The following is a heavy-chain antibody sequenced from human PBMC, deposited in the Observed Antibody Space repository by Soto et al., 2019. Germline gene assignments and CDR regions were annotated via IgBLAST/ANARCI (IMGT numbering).Heavy chain of an antibody. CDR3: ARAPLGIIVTPDF. Sequence: SETLSLTCTVSGGSISSSIYYWSWIRQPPGKGLEWIGYIYHSGSTYYNPSLKSRVTVSTDTSITTTYMELSSLTSDDTAVYYCARAPLGIIVTPDFWGQGTLVTVSS. CDR1: GGSISSSIYY. V-gene: IGHV4-30-2*02. D-gene: IGHD3-22*01. J-gene: IGHJ4*02. CDR2: IYHSGST.